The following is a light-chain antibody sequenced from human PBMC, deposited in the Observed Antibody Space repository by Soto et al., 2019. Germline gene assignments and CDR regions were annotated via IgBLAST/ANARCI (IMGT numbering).Light chain of an antibody. Sequence: QSALTQPASVSGSPGQSITLSCTGTSSDIGGYDYVSWYQRHPGKAPKLIIYDVNNRPSGVSNRFSGSKSGNTASPTISGLQAEDEADYYCTSYASGSSHVVFGGGTKLTV. V-gene: IGLV2-14*01. CDR2: DVN. CDR1: SSDIGGYDY. CDR3: TSYASGSSHVV. J-gene: IGLJ2*01.